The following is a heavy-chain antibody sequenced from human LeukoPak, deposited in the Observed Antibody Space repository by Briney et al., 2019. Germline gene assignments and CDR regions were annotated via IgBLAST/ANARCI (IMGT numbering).Heavy chain of an antibody. V-gene: IGHV4-39*07. CDR3: VRDLGDYLSDY. D-gene: IGHD4-17*01. J-gene: IGHJ4*02. CDR1: GGSISTTSYY. CDR2: IYYSGST. Sequence: SETLSLTCTVSGGSISTTSYYWAWIRQPPGKGLEWIGSIYYSGSTYYNPPLKSRVTISVDTSKNQFSLKLSSVTAADTAVYYCVRDLGDYLSDYWGQGTLVTVSS.